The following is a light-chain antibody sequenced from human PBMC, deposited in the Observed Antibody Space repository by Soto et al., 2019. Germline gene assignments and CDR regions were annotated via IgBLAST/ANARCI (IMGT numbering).Light chain of an antibody. CDR3: MQALQTPH. Sequence: DIVMTQSPLSLPVTPGDPASISCRSSQSLLHSNVYNYLDWYLHKPAQSPQLLIYLCYNRASGVPDRFSGSGSGTDFTLKSSRVESEYVGVYYCMQALQTPHFGQGTRLEI. CDR2: LCY. CDR1: QSLLHSNVYNY. V-gene: IGKV2-28*01. J-gene: IGKJ5*01.